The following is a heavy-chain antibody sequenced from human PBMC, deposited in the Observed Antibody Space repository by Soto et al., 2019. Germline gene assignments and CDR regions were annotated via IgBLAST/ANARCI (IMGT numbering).Heavy chain of an antibody. CDR3: ARVRVRFLEWLGSEG. D-gene: IGHD3-3*01. CDR2: IIPIFGTA. Sequence: QVQLVQSGAEVKKPGSSVKVSCKASGGTFSSYAISWVRQAPGQGLEWMGGIIPIFGTANYAQKFQGRVTITADESTSTAYMELSRLRSEDTGVYDCARVRVRFLEWLGSEGWGQGTLVTVSS. CDR1: GGTFSSYA. V-gene: IGHV1-69*12. J-gene: IGHJ4*02.